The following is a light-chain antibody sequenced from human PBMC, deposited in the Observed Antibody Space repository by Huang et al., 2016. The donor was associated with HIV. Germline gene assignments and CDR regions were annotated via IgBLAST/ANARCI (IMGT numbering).Light chain of an antibody. V-gene: IGKV1-33*01. Sequence: DIQMTQSPSSLSASVKDRVTITCQASHDISNYLNWYQQKPGKAPNLLIYDASNLETGVPSRFSGSGSGTDVTLTISGLQPEDIATYYCQQYGDFPITFGQGTRLEIK. CDR1: HDISNY. J-gene: IGKJ5*01. CDR2: DAS. CDR3: QQYGDFPIT.